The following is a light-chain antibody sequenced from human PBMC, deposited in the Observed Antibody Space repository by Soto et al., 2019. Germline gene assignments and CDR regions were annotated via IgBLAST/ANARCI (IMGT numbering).Light chain of an antibody. CDR3: QQSFSTWWT. CDR2: AAS. CDR1: QSISNY. Sequence: DIQITQSPSSLSASVGDSVTITCRASQSISNYLNWYQQKPGNAPKLLIYAASSLQTEVPSRFSGSGSGTDFSLTISSLQPEDFATYFCQQSFSTWWTLGQGTKVDIK. J-gene: IGKJ1*01. V-gene: IGKV1-39*01.